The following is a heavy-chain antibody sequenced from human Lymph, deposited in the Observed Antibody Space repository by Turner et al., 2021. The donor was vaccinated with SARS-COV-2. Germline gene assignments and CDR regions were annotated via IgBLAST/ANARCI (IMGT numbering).Heavy chain of an antibody. CDR3: ARGGLYYYDSSAYYGDAFDF. V-gene: IGHV1-2*02. D-gene: IGHD3-22*01. CDR1: GSTFTGYD. CDR2: INPDSGGT. J-gene: IGHJ3*01. Sequence: QVQLVQSGAEVKEPGASVKVSCKAAGSTFTGYDMHWVRQAPGQGREGMGCINPDSGGTNYAQNFQDRVTMTRDTSISTAYMELSRLRSDDTAVYYCARGGLYYYDSSAYYGDAFDFWGQGTMVTVSS.